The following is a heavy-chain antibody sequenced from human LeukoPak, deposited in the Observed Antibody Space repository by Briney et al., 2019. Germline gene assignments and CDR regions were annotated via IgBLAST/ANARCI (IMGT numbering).Heavy chain of an antibody. CDR1: GFTFSSYG. D-gene: IGHD6-13*01. CDR2: ISYDGSNK. J-gene: IGHJ4*02. V-gene: IGHV3-30*18. CDR3: AKFIAAVGTDFDH. Sequence: GGSLRLSCAASGFTFSSYGMHWVRQAPGKGLEWVAVISYDGSNKYYADSVKGRFTISRDNFKNPLYLQMNSLRAEDTAVYYCAKFIAAVGTDFDHWAQGTQVPVSS.